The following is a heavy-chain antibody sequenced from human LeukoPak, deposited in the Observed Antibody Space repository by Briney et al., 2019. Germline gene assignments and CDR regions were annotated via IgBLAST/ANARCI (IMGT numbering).Heavy chain of an antibody. J-gene: IGHJ4*01. V-gene: IGHV4-59*12. CDR3: ARAFCGGDCYSGYDY. Sequence: SETLSLTCTVSGGSTDSYYYWSWIRQPPGKGLEWIGYIDYSGRTKYNPSLQSRVTMSVDTSKNQFSLKLSSVTAADTAVYYCARAFCGGDCYSGYDYWGXXXLXTVSS. D-gene: IGHD2-21*01. CDR1: GGSTDSYYY. CDR2: IDYSGRT.